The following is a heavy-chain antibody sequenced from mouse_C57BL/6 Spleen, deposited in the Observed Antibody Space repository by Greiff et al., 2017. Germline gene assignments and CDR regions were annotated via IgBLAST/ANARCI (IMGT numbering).Heavy chain of an antibody. CDR2: IYPGDGDT. Sequence: VQLQQSGPELVKPGASVKISCKASGYAFRSSWMNWVKQRPGKGLEWIGRIYPGDGDTNYNGKFKGKATLTADKSSSTAYMQLSSLTSEDSAVYFCARIYYGNYNYFDYWGQGTTLTVSS. CDR1: GYAFRSSW. D-gene: IGHD2-1*01. V-gene: IGHV1-82*01. J-gene: IGHJ2*01. CDR3: ARIYYGNYNYFDY.